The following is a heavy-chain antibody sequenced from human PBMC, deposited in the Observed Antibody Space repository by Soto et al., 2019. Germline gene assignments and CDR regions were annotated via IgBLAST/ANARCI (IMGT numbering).Heavy chain of an antibody. CDR3: ARDYLAARLVDDP. D-gene: IGHD6-6*01. CDR2: IDPSDSYT. J-gene: IGHJ5*02. CDR1: GYSFTSYW. V-gene: IGHV5-10-1*01. Sequence: GESLKISCKGSGYSFTSYWISWVRQMPGKGLEWMGRIDPSDSYTNYSPSFQGHVTISADKSISTAYLQWSSLKASDTDMYYCARDYLAARLVDDPWGQGTLVTVSS.